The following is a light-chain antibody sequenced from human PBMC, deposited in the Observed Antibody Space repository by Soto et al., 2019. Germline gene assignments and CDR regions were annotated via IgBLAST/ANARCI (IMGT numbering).Light chain of an antibody. V-gene: IGKV3-20*01. Sequence: EVVMTQSPGTLSLSPGERATLSCRASQSVSNNYLAWYQQRPCHAPRLLIYGASKRATGIPDKFSGSGSGTDFTLSVNRLEPEDVAVYYCQQDGSTPYTFGQGTKLEIE. CDR1: QSVSNNY. CDR2: GAS. CDR3: QQDGSTPYT. J-gene: IGKJ2*01.